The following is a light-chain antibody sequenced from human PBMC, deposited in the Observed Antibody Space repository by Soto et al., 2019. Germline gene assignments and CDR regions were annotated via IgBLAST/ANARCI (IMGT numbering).Light chain of an antibody. V-gene: IGKV1-5*01. J-gene: IGKJ1*01. CDR1: QSISTW. Sequence: DIQMTQSPSTLSASVGDRVTITCRASQSISTWLAWYQQKPGKAPNLLIYDASSLESGVPSRFSGSGSGTEFTLTISSLQPDDFATYYCQQYGTSRTFGQGTKVDIK. CDR3: QQYGTSRT. CDR2: DAS.